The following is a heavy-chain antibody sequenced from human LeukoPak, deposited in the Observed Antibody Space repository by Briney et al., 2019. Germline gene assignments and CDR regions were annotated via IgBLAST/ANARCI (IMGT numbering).Heavy chain of an antibody. D-gene: IGHD4-17*01. J-gene: IGHJ6*02. V-gene: IGHV1-18*01. CDR1: GYTFTSYG. CDR3: ARESGPGHDYGDEYYYGMDV. Sequence: ASVKVSCKASGYTFTSYGISWVRQAPGQGLEWMGWISAYNGNTNYAQKLQGRVTMTTDTSTSTAYMELSSLRSEDTAVYYCARESGPGHDYGDEYYYGMDVWGQGTTVTVSS. CDR2: ISAYNGNT.